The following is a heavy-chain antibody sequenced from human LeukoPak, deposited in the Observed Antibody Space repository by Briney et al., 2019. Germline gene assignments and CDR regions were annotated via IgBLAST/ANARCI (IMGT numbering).Heavy chain of an antibody. CDR3: ARSRHTDFDWAGARDAFDI. CDR2: IGAYNGNT. V-gene: IGHV1-18*01. D-gene: IGHD3-9*01. CDR1: GYTFTSYG. Sequence: ASVKVSCKASGYTFTSYGISWVRQAPGQGLEWMGWIGAYNGNTNYAQKFQGRVTMTTDTSTSTAYMELRSLRSDDTAVYYCARSRHTDFDWAGARDAFDIWGQGTMVTVSS. J-gene: IGHJ3*02.